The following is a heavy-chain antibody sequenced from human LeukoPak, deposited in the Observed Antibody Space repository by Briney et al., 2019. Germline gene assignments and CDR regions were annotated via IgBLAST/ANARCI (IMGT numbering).Heavy chain of an antibody. J-gene: IGHJ4*02. D-gene: IGHD3-10*01. CDR3: ARHYYASQSPFDC. CDR2: ISSSSSTI. V-gene: IGHV3-48*04. CDR1: GFTFSSYS. Sequence: PGGSLRLSCAASGFTFSSYSMNWVRQAPGKGLEWVSYISSSSSTIYYADSVRGRFTISRDNSKNTLYPQLKSLRAEDTAAYYCARHYYASQSPFDCWGQGTLVTVSS.